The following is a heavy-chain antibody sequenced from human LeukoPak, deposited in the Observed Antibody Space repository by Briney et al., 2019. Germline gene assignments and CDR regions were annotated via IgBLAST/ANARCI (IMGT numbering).Heavy chain of an antibody. CDR3: ARRPRLGAAAGFTVMPHYKNWFDP. V-gene: IGHV5-51*01. J-gene: IGHJ5*02. D-gene: IGHD6-13*01. Sequence: PGESLKVSCKGSGYSFNSYWIGWVRQMPGKGLEWMGIIYPGDSETRYSPSFQGQVTISADKSISTAYLQWSSLKASDTAMYYCARRPRLGAAAGFTVMPHYKNWFDPWGQGTLVTVSS. CDR1: GYSFNSYW. CDR2: IYPGDSET.